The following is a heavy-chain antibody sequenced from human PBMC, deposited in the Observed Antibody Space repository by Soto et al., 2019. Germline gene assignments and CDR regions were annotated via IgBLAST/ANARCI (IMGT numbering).Heavy chain of an antibody. CDR2: ISYDGSNK. CDR1: GFTFSSYG. J-gene: IGHJ4*02. V-gene: IGHV3-30*18. D-gene: IGHD5-12*01. Sequence: PGGSLRLSCAASGFTFSSYGMHWVRQAPGKGLEWVAVISYDGSNKYYADSVKGRFTISRDNSKNTLYLQMNSLRAEDTAVYYCAKDRTIVATIGFFDYWGQGTLVTVSS. CDR3: AKDRTIVATIGFFDY.